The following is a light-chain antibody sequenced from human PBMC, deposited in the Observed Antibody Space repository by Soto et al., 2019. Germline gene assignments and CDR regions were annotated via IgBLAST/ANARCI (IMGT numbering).Light chain of an antibody. Sequence: QSVLTQPASVSGYPGQSITISCTGASSDVGAYNYVAWCQQHPGKGPKLLIYDVSNRPSGFSSRFSGSKSGNTASLTISGLRAEDEAYYFCSSYTTSSTYVFGTG. V-gene: IGLV2-14*01. CDR1: SSDVGAYNY. CDR2: DVS. J-gene: IGLJ1*01. CDR3: SSYTTSSTYV.